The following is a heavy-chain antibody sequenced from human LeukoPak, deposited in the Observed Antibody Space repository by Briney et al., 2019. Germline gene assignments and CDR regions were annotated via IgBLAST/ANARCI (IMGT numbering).Heavy chain of an antibody. D-gene: IGHD3-22*01. Sequence: GGSLRLSCAASGFTFSSYAMSWVRQAPGKGLEWVSAISGSAGSTYYADSVKGRFTICSDNSKNPLYLQMNSLRAEDTAVYYWARAAGGYYDSRGVPDDYWGREPWSPSPQ. CDR1: GFTFSSYA. J-gene: IGHJ4*02. CDR3: ARAAGGYYDSRGVPDDY. CDR2: ISGSAGST. V-gene: IGHV3-23*01.